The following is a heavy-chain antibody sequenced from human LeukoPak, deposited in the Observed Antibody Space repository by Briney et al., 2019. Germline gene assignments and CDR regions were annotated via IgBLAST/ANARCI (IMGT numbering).Heavy chain of an antibody. J-gene: IGHJ4*02. CDR1: GFTFSSYS. D-gene: IGHD6-13*01. CDR2: ISSSSSYI. V-gene: IGHV3-21*01. CDR3: ARESRTGYSSSWYRTYYFDY. Sequence: KTGGSLRLSCAASGFTFSSYSMNWVRQAPGKGLEWVSSISSSSSYIYYADSVKGRFTISRDNAKNSLYLQVNSLRAEDTAVYYCARESRTGYSSSWYRTYYFDYWGQGTLATVSS.